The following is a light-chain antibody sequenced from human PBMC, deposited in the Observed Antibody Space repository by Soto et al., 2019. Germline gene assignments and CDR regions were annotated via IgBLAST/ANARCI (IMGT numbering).Light chain of an antibody. J-gene: IGKJ5*01. CDR1: QSVSSY. CDR2: DAS. V-gene: IGKV3-11*01. CDR3: QQRSNWPPIT. Sequence: EIVLTQSPATLSLSPGERATLSCRASQSVSSYLAWYQQQPGQAPRLLIYDASNRATGIPARFSGSGSGTDFTLTISSLEPEDFAVYYWQQRSNWPPITFGQGTRLEIK.